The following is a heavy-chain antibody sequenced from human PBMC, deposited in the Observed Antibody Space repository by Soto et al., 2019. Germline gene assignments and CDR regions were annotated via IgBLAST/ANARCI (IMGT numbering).Heavy chain of an antibody. CDR3: ERDGGSYRYFGAFDI. CDR1: GFTFSSYW. V-gene: IGHV3-74*01. D-gene: IGHD3-16*02. Sequence: GSLSLSCAAAGFTFSSYWNHWVRQAPGKGLGWVSRINSDGSSTSYADSVEGRFTISRDNAKNTLYLQMNSLRAEDTAVYYCERDGGSYRYFGAFDIWGQGTMVTVSS. J-gene: IGHJ3*02. CDR2: INSDGSST.